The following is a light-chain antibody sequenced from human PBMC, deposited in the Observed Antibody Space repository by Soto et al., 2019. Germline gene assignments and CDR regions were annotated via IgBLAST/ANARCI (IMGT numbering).Light chain of an antibody. Sequence: IQLTQTPSSLSASVGDRVTITCRASQGISSFLAWYQQKPGKAPKLLIYAASSLQSGVPSRFSGSGSGTDFTLTISTLQPEDFATYYCQQSYGLLFSFGPGTKVDI. J-gene: IGKJ3*01. CDR3: QQSYGLLFS. V-gene: IGKV1-9*01. CDR1: QGISSF. CDR2: AAS.